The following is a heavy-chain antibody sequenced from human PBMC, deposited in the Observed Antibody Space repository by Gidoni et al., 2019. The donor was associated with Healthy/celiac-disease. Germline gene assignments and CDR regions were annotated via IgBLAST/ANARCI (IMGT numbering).Heavy chain of an antibody. Sequence: QVQLVESGGGVVQPGRSQRLPCAASGFTSSSYAMHWVRQAPGKGPGWVAVISYDGSNKYYADSVKGRFTISRDNSKNTLYLQMNSLRAEDTAVYYCARDGGSSSSAPFDYWGQGTLVTVSS. D-gene: IGHD6-6*01. CDR3: ARDGGSSSSAPFDY. J-gene: IGHJ4*02. V-gene: IGHV3-30-3*01. CDR1: GFTSSSYA. CDR2: ISYDGSNK.